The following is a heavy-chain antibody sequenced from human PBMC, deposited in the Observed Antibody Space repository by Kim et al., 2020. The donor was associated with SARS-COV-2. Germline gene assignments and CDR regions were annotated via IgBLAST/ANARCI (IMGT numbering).Heavy chain of an antibody. D-gene: IGHD6-6*01. CDR2: ISSSSSYI. CDR1: GFTFSSYS. Sequence: GGSLRLSCAASGFTFSSYSMNWVRQAPGKGLEWVSSISSSSSYIYYADSVKGRFTISRDNAKNSLYLQMNSLRAEDTAVYYCASSIAARLTEHYWGQGTLVTVSS. J-gene: IGHJ4*02. CDR3: ASSIAARLTEHY. V-gene: IGHV3-21*01.